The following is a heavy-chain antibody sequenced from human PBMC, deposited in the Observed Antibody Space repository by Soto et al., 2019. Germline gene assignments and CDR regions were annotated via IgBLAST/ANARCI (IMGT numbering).Heavy chain of an antibody. Sequence: SQTLSLTCAISGDNVSTNSATWDWIRPSPSRGLEWLGRTYYRSKWYNDYAVSVEGRITINPDTSNNQVSLQLNSVTPDDTAVYYCARLIGNSWLDSWGQGTLVTVSS. CDR3: ARLIGNSWLDS. J-gene: IGHJ5*01. CDR1: GDNVSTNSAT. D-gene: IGHD2-8*01. V-gene: IGHV6-1*01. CDR2: TYYRSKWYN.